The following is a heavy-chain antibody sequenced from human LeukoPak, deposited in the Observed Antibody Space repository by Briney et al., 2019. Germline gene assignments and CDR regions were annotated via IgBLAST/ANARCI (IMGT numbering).Heavy chain of an antibody. J-gene: IGHJ3*02. D-gene: IGHD2-2*01. CDR1: GYTFTGYY. CDR2: INPNSGGT. V-gene: IGHV1-2*06. CDR3: ARDLGYCSSTSCQHDAFDI. Sequence: GASVKVSCKASGYTFTGYYMHWVRQAPGQGLEWMGRINPNSGGTNYAQKFQGRVTMTRDTSISTAYMELSRLRSDDTAVYYCARDLGYCSSTSCQHDAFDIWGQGTMVTVSS.